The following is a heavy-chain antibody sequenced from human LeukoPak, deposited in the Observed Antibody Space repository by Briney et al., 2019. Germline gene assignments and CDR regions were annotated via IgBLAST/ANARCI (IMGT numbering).Heavy chain of an antibody. Sequence: GGSLRLSCAASGFTVSSDSMSWVCQAPGKGLEWVSAIYSGGHTYYADSVKGRFTISRDNSKNTLYLQMNSLRAEDTAVYYCARGSQIAAAGILDYWGQGTLVTVSS. D-gene: IGHD6-13*01. J-gene: IGHJ4*02. CDR1: GFTVSSDS. CDR3: ARGSQIAAAGILDY. CDR2: IYSGGHT. V-gene: IGHV3-53*01.